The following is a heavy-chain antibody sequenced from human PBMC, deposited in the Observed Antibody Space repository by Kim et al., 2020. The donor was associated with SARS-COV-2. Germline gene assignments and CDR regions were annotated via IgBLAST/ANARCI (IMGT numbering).Heavy chain of an antibody. D-gene: IGHD2-2*01. CDR3: ARGGQGYCSSTSCYGFDY. V-gene: IGHV1-69*01. J-gene: IGHJ4*02. Sequence: QGRVTITADESTSTAYMELSSLRSEDTAVYYCARGGQGYCSSTSCYGFDYWGQGTLVTVSS.